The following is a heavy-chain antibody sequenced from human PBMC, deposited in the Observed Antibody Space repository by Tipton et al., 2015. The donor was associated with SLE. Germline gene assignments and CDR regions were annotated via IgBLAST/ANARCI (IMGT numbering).Heavy chain of an antibody. D-gene: IGHD6-6*01. V-gene: IGHV4-59*01. J-gene: IGHJ4*02. CDR3: ASVAAFGRYFDY. CDR2: IYNSGST. CDR1: GGSIRNYY. Sequence: TLSLTCTVSGGSIRNYYWSWIRQPPGKGLEWIGYIYNSGSTNYNPSLKSRVTISVDTSKNQFSLKLSSVTATDTAVYYCASVAAFGRYFDYWGQGTLVTVSS.